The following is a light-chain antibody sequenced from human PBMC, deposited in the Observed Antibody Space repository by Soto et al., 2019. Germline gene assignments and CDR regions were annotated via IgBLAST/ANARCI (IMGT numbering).Light chain of an antibody. CDR1: QSVSSN. CDR3: QQYDNWLLT. V-gene: IGKV3-15*01. Sequence: EIVMTQSPATLSVSPGERATLSCRASQSVSSNLAWYQQKPGQAPRLLIYGASTRATGIPERFSGIGSGTEFSLTISSLQSEVLAVYYCQQYDNWLLTFGQGTKLEIK. J-gene: IGKJ2*01. CDR2: GAS.